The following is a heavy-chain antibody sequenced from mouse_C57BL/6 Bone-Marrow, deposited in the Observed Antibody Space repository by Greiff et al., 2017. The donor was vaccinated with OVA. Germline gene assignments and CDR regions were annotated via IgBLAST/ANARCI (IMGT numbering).Heavy chain of an antibody. J-gene: IGHJ2*01. Sequence: EVQLQQSGAELVRPGASVKLSCTASGFNIKDDYMHWVKQRPEQGLEWIGWIDPENGDTEYASKFQGKATITADPSSNTAYLQLSSLTSEDTAVYYCTTQLCSYFDYWGQGTTLTVSS. CDR1: GFNIKDDY. CDR2: IDPENGDT. CDR3: TTQLCSYFDY. V-gene: IGHV14-4*01. D-gene: IGHD1-1*02.